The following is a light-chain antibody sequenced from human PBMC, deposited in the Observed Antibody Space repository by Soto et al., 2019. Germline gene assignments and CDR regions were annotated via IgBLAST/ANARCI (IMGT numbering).Light chain of an antibody. Sequence: QSVLTQSPSASASLGASVRLTCTLSSGHITYVIAWHQQQPQKGPRYLMKVKSDGSHIKGDGITDRFSGASSGAERYLTIFSLQSEDEADYYCQTWGTDSVVFGGGTKVTVL. V-gene: IGLV4-69*01. CDR1: SGHITYV. CDR3: QTWGTDSVV. CDR2: VKSDGSH. J-gene: IGLJ2*01.